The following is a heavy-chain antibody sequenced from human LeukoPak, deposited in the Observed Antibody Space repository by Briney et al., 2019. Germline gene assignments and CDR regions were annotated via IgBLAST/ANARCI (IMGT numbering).Heavy chain of an antibody. V-gene: IGHV3-7*01. CDR3: AREYCSSTSCYYFDY. CDR1: GVTFSSYW. CDR2: IKQDGSEK. Sequence: PGGSLRLSCAASGVTFSSYWMSWVRQAPGKGLEWVANIKQDGSEKYYVDSVKGRFTISRDNAKNSLYLQMNSLRAEDTAVYYCAREYCSSTSCYYFDYWGQGTLVTVSS. J-gene: IGHJ4*02. D-gene: IGHD2-2*01.